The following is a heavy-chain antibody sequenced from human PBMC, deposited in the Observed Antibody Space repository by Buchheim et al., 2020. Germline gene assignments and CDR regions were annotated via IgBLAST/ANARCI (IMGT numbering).Heavy chain of an antibody. CDR1: GGSISTTTYY. CDR2: VHYTGTT. Sequence: QVQLQESGPGLLKPSETLPLTCTVSGGSISTTTYYWDWIRQSPGKGLEWIGNVHYTGTTYYNPSLKSRVTMSVDTSKNKFSLKLISVTAADTALYYCARHSDAYNFFDYWGQGTL. V-gene: IGHV4-39*01. J-gene: IGHJ4*02. D-gene: IGHD5-24*01. CDR3: ARHSDAYNFFDY.